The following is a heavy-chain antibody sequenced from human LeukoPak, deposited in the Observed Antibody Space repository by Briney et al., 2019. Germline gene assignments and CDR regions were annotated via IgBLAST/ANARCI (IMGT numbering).Heavy chain of an antibody. CDR1: GGSFSGYY. CDR3: ARGRPPMVRGVPFDY. D-gene: IGHD3-10*01. V-gene: IGHV4-34*01. Sequence: SETLSLTRAVYGGSFSGYYWSWIRQPPGKGLEWIGEINHSGSTNYNPSLKSRVTISVDTSKNQFSLKLSSVTAADTAVYYCARGRPPMVRGVPFDYWGQGTLVTVSS. CDR2: INHSGST. J-gene: IGHJ4*02.